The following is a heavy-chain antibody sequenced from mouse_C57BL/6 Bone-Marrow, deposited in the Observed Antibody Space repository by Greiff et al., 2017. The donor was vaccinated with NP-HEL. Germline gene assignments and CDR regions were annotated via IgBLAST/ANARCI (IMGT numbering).Heavy chain of an antibody. V-gene: IGHV1-82*01. CDR2: IYPGDGDT. J-gene: IGHJ3*01. Sequence: VKLQESGPELVKPGASVKISCKASGYAFSSSWMNWVKQRPGKGLEWIGRIYPGDGDTNYNGKFKGKATLTADKSSSTAYMQLSSLTSEDSAVYFCARDLPYGSSYEGFAYWGQGTLVTVSA. D-gene: IGHD1-1*01. CDR1: GYAFSSSW. CDR3: ARDLPYGSSYEGFAY.